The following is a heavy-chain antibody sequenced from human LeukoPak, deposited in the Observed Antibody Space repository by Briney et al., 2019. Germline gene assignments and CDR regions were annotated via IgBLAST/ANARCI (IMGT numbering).Heavy chain of an antibody. CDR1: GYSFTSYW. V-gene: IGHV3-21*01. D-gene: IGHD3-3*01. Sequence: GESLKISCKGSGYSFTSYWIGWVRQAPGKGLEWVSSISSSSSYIYYADSVKGRFTISRDNAKNSLYLQMNSLRAEDTAVYYCASLYYDFWSVDYWGQGTLVTVSS. CDR2: ISSSSSYI. CDR3: ASLYYDFWSVDY. J-gene: IGHJ4*02.